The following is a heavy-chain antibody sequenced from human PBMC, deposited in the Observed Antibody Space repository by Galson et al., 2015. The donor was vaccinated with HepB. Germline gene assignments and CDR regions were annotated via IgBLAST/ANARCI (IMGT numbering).Heavy chain of an antibody. CDR2: INPSGGST. CDR1: GYTFTSYY. J-gene: IGHJ6*02. Sequence: SVKVSCKASGYTFTSYYMHWVRQAPGQGLEWMGIINPSGGSTSYAQKFQGRVTMTRDTSTSTVYMELSSLRSEDTAVYYCAGGNVVRGVNVYYYYCIDASGQGTTVTVSS. D-gene: IGHD3-10*01. CDR3: AGGNVVRGVNVYYYYCIDA. V-gene: IGHV1-46*01.